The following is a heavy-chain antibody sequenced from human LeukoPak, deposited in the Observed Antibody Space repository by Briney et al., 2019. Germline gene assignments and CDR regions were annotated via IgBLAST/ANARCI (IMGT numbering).Heavy chain of an antibody. V-gene: IGHV3-30-3*01. CDR1: GFTLNSFD. CDR3: ARDRVPASYFTDYYYYMDV. J-gene: IGHJ6*03. D-gene: IGHD2-2*01. CDR2: LSYYGSNK. Sequence: GGPVRLSCAPWGFTLNSFDKHGLRDAPGEGRVGVAFLSYYGSNKYYADSVRGRFTISRDNSKNTLYLQMNSLRAEDTAVYYCARDRVPASYFTDYYYYMDVWGKGTTVTVSS.